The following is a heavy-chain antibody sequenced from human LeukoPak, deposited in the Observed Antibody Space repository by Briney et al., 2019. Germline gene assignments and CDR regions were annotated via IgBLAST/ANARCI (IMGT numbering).Heavy chain of an antibody. D-gene: IGHD3-3*01. CDR1: GFTFGKYW. Sequence: LGGSLSLSCVASGFTFGKYWMSWVRQAPGKGLEWVANIKLDGSEKNYVDSVKGRFTISRDNTKNSLYLQMNSLRVEDTAVFYCARDQYDTWSRRGNFDSWGQGTLVIVSS. J-gene: IGHJ4*02. V-gene: IGHV3-7*03. CDR2: IKLDGSEK. CDR3: ARDQYDTWSRRGNFDS.